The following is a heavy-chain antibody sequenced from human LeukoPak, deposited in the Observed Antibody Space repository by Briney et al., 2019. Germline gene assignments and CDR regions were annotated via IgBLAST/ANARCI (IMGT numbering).Heavy chain of an antibody. CDR1: GFTFSSYA. D-gene: IGHD6-19*01. V-gene: IGHV3-23*01. CDR2: ISGSGGST. Sequence: GGSLRLFCAASGFTFSSYAMSWVRQAPGKGLEWVSAISGSGGSTYYADSVKGRFTISRDNSKNTLYLQMNSLRAEDTAVYYCAKAGKKFVAAVAGFDYWGQGTLVTVSS. CDR3: AKAGKKFVAAVAGFDY. J-gene: IGHJ4*02.